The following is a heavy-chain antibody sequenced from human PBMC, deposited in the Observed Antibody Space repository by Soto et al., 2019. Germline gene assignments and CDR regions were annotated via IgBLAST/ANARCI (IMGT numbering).Heavy chain of an antibody. V-gene: IGHV1-8*01. CDR1: GYTFTSYD. D-gene: IGHD3-22*01. CDR2: MNPNSGNT. CDR3: AREGPYYYENPRRNWFDP. J-gene: IGHJ5*02. Sequence: QVQLVQSGAEVKKPGASVKVSCKASGYTFTSYDINWVRQATGQGLEWMGWMNPNSGNTGYAQKFRGRVTMTRNTSISTAYMVLSSLRSEDTAVYYCAREGPYYYENPRRNWFDPWGQGTLVTVSS.